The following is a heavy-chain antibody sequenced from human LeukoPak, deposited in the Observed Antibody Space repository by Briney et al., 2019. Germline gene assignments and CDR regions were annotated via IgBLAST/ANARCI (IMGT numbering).Heavy chain of an antibody. Sequence: ASVKVSCKASGYSFTGYYMHWVRQAPGQGLEWMGWINPYSGGTNYAQKFQGRVTMTRDTSISTAYLGLSSLRSDDTAVYYCARGAVVITTGPLGYWGQGTLVTVSS. CDR2: INPYSGGT. D-gene: IGHD3-22*01. J-gene: IGHJ4*02. CDR3: ARGAVVITTGPLGY. CDR1: GYSFTGYY. V-gene: IGHV1-2*02.